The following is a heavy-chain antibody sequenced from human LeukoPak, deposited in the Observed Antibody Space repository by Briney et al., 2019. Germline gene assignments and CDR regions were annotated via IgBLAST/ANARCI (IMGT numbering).Heavy chain of an antibody. CDR3: ARHEDYGDYQDAFDI. D-gene: IGHD4-17*01. CDR2: VDYSGST. J-gene: IGHJ3*02. V-gene: IGHV4-59*08. CDR1: GAPLNNYY. Sequence: SETLSLTCTVSGAPLNNYYWNWARQPPGKELEWIGNVDYSGSTRYNPSLKSRATMSLDSSKNQFSLRLTSVTAADTAVYYCARHEDYGDYQDAFDIWGQGTMVTVSS.